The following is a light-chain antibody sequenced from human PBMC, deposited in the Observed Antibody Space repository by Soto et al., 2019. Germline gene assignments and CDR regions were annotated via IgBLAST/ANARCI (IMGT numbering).Light chain of an antibody. J-gene: IGLJ7*01. CDR1: SSDVGGYNS. CDR2: SNN. V-gene: IGLV1-44*01. Sequence: QSALTQPASVSGSPGESITISCTGTSSDVGGYNSVSWYQQLPGTAPKLLIYSNNQRPSGVPDRFSGSKSGTSASLAISGLQSEDEADYYCAAWDDSLNGAVFGGGTQLTVL. CDR3: AAWDDSLNGAV.